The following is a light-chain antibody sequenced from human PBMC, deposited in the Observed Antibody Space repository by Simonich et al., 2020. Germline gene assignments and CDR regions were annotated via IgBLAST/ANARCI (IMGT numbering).Light chain of an antibody. CDR3: QQYYSTPWT. V-gene: IGKV4-1*01. CDR1: QSVLYSSNNKNY. J-gene: IGKJ1*01. Sequence: DIVMTQSPDSLAVSLGERATINCKSSQSVLYSSNNKNYLAWYHQKPGQPPKLLIYWASTRESGVPDRLGGSGSGTDFTLTISSLQAEDVAVYYCQQYYSTPWTFGQGTKVEIK. CDR2: WAS.